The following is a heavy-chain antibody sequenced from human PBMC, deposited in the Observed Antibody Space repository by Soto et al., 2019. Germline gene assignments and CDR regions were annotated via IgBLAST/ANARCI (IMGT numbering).Heavy chain of an antibody. CDR2: IYYSGST. J-gene: IGHJ4*02. V-gene: IGHV4-39*01. CDR3: ARLMGIAVAGALR. Sequence: SETLSLTCTFSCGSIISSSYYWGWIRQPPGKGLEWIGSIYYSGSTYYNPSLKSRVTISVDTSKNQFSLKLSSVTAADTAVYYCARLMGIAVAGALRWGQGTLVTVSS. D-gene: IGHD6-19*01. CDR1: CGSIISSSYY.